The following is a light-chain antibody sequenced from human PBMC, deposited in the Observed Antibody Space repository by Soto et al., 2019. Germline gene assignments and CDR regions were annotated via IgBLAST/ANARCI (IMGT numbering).Light chain of an antibody. CDR2: DAS. V-gene: IGKV1-5*01. J-gene: IGKJ3*01. CDR1: QSIASW. Sequence: DIQMTQSPSTLSASVGDRVTITCRASQSIASWLAWYQQKPGKAPKLLIYDASELESGVPSRFSGSRSGTEFTLTISSLQPDDFANYYCQQYDTYWTFGPGTKVDIK. CDR3: QQYDTYWT.